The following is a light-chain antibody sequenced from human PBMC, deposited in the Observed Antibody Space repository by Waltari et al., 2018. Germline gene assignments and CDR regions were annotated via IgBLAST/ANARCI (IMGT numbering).Light chain of an antibody. CDR3: CSYGDVNILV. CDR1: NTDVGRYSY. CDR2: DVN. Sequence: QSALTQPASVSGSPGQSITISCTGTNTDVGRYSYVPWFQHHPAKAPRVVLFDVNRSPSWVSNRFSGSTSGNTASLTISGLQAEDSAYYYCCSYGDVNILVFGGGTKVTVL. J-gene: IGLJ2*01. V-gene: IGLV2-23*02.